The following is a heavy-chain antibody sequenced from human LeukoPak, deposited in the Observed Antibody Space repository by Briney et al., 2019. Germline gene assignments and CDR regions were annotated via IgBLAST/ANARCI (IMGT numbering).Heavy chain of an antibody. D-gene: IGHD6-13*01. V-gene: IGHV3-30*18. CDR3: AKVPGIAAAGPFDY. J-gene: IGHJ4*02. CDR2: ISYDGSNI. CDR1: GLTFSSHG. Sequence: GGSLRLSCAASGLTFSSHGMHWVRQAPGKGLEWVAVISYDGSNIYYADSVKGRFTISRDNSKNTLYLQMNSLRAEDTAVYYSAKVPGIAAAGPFDYWGQGTLVTVSS.